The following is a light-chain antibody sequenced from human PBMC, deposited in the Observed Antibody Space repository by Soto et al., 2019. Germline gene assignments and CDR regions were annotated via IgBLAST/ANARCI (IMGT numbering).Light chain of an antibody. Sequence: DIQMTQSPSSLSASVGDRVTITCRASQSISSYLNWYQQKPGKVPKLLIYAASSLQSGVPSRFSGSGSGTDFTLTISSLQHEDFATYNCQQSYSTPRTVGGGTKVEIK. CDR2: AAS. V-gene: IGKV1-39*01. CDR1: QSISSY. CDR3: QQSYSTPRT. J-gene: IGKJ4*01.